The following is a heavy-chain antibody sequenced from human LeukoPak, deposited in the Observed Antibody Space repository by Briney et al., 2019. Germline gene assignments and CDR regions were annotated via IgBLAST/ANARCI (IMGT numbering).Heavy chain of an antibody. D-gene: IGHD6-13*01. CDR1: GGSMMSFY. CDR2: IYSSGNT. V-gene: IGHV4-4*09. CDR3: ARAIGAGSSSWKYNWFDP. Sequence: PSETLSLTCSVSGGSMMSFYWNWIRQSPGKGLEWIGYIYSSGNTNYNPSLKSRVIISLDRSNNQFSLTLNSVTPADTAVYYCARAIGAGSSSWKYNWFDPWGQGALVTVSS. J-gene: IGHJ5*02.